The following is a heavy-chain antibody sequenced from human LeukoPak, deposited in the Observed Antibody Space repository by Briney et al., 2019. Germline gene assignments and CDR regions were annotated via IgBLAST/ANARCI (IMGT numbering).Heavy chain of an antibody. CDR2: INPNSGGT. CDR1: GYTFTGYY. V-gene: IGHV1-2*02. J-gene: IGHJ4*02. CDR3: ARADVDTAMDLDY. D-gene: IGHD5-18*01. Sequence: ASVKVSCKASGYTFTGYYMHWVRQAPGQGLEWMGWINPNSGGTNYAQKFQGRVTMTRDTSISTAYMELSRLRSDDTAVYYCARADVDTAMDLDYWGQGTLVTVSS.